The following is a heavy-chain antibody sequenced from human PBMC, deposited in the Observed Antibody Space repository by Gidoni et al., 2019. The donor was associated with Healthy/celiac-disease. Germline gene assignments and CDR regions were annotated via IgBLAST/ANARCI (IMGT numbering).Heavy chain of an antibody. CDR1: GFTFSSYA. V-gene: IGHV3-30-3*01. CDR2: ISYDGSNK. Sequence: QVQLVESGGGVVKPGRSLGLSCAASGFTFSSYAMHCVRQAPGKGLEWVGVISYDGSNKYYADSVKGRFTISRDNSKNTLYLQMNSLRAEDTAVYYCARDTGSGWYGAGYFDYWGQGTLVTVSS. D-gene: IGHD6-19*01. J-gene: IGHJ4*02. CDR3: ARDTGSGWYGAGYFDY.